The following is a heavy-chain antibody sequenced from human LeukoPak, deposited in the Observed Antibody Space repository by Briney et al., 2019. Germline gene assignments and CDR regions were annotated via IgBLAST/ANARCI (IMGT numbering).Heavy chain of an antibody. Sequence: SETLSLTCAVYGGSFSGYYWSWLRQPPGKGLEWIGEINHSGSTNYNPSLKSRVTISVDTSKNQFSLKLSSVTAADTAVYYCASERYSYGSFDYWGQGTLVTVSS. CDR3: ASERYSYGSFDY. D-gene: IGHD5-18*01. J-gene: IGHJ4*02. V-gene: IGHV4-34*01. CDR1: GGSFSGYY. CDR2: INHSGST.